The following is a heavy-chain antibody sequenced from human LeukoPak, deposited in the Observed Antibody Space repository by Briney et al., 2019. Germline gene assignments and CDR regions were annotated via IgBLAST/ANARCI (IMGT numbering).Heavy chain of an antibody. Sequence: PGGSLRLSCAASGFTSSSYALNWVRQAPGKGLEWVANIRQDGDTKYYVDSVKGRFTISRDNAMNSLYLQMNSLRAEDTAIYYCARSLPYGTTWYGRSDFWGQGTLVTVSS. V-gene: IGHV3-7*03. D-gene: IGHD6-13*01. J-gene: IGHJ4*02. CDR2: IRQDGDTK. CDR1: GFTSSSYA. CDR3: ARSLPYGTTWYGRSDF.